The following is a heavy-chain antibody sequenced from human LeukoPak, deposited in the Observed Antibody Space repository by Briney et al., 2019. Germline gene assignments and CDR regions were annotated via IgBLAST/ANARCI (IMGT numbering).Heavy chain of an antibody. V-gene: IGHV4-34*01. D-gene: IGHD3-3*01. CDR2: INHSGST. Sequence: TSETLSLTCAVYGGSFSGYYWSWIRQPPGKGLEWIGEINHSGSTNYNPSLKSRVTISVDTSKNQFSLKLNSVTAADTAVYYCATGWSGYYWTTWGQGTLVAVSS. CDR3: ATGWSGYYWTT. J-gene: IGHJ5*02. CDR1: GGSFSGYY.